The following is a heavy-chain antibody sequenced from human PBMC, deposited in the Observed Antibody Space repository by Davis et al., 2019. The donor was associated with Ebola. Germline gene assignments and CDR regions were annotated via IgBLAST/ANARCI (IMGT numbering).Heavy chain of an antibody. CDR3: ARLDYDILTGYPS. D-gene: IGHD3-9*01. V-gene: IGHV1-2*04. Sequence: ASVKVSCKASGYTFTGYYMHWVRQAPGQGLEWMGWINPNSGGTNYAQKFQGWVTMTRDTSISTAYMELSRLRSDDTAVYYCARLDYDILTGYPSWGQGTLVTVSS. CDR2: INPNSGGT. J-gene: IGHJ4*02. CDR1: GYTFTGYY.